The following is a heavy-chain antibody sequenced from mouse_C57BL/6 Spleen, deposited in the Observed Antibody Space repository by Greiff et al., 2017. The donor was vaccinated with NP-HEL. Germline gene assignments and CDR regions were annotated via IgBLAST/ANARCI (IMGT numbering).Heavy chain of an antibody. CDR2: INPGSGGT. J-gene: IGHJ3*01. V-gene: IGHV1-54*01. CDR3: ARVGSGAWFAY. D-gene: IGHD1-1*01. Sequence: VQLVESGAELVRPGTSVKVSCKASGYAFTNYLIEWVKQRPGQGLEWIGVINPGSGGTNYNEKFKGKATLTADKSSSTAYMQLSSLTSEDSAVYFCARVGSGAWFAYWGQGTLVTVSA. CDR1: GYAFTNYL.